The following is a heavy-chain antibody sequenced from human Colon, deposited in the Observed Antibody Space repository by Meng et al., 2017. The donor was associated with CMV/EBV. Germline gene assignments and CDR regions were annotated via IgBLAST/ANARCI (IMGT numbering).Heavy chain of an antibody. V-gene: IGHV3-53*01. D-gene: IGHD4-11*01. J-gene: IGHJ3*02. CDR3: ASETEGSNYDAFDI. Sequence: GESLKISCAASGFTVSSNYMSWVRQAPGKGLEWVSVIYSGGSTYYADSVKGRFTISRDNSKNTLYLQMNSLRAEDTAVYYCASETEGSNYDAFDIWGQGTVVTVSS. CDR1: GFTVSSNY. CDR2: IYSGGST.